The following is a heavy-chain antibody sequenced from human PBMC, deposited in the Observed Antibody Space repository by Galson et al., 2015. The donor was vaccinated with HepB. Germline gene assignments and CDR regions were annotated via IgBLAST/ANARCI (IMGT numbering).Heavy chain of an antibody. Sequence: SVKVSCKASGGTFSSYTISWVRQAPGQGLEWMGRIIPILGIANYAQKFQGRVTITADKSTSTAYMELSSLRSEDTAVDYCARGGARVPKRGVDYWGQGTLVTVSS. CDR1: GGTFSSYT. CDR2: IIPILGIA. CDR3: ARGGARVPKRGVDY. J-gene: IGHJ4*02. V-gene: IGHV1-69*02. D-gene: IGHD3-16*01.